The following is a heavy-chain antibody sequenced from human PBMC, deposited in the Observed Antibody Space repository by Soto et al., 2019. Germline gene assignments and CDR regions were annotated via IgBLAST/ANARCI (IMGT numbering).Heavy chain of an antibody. Sequence: EVQLVESGGGLVQPGRSLRLSCVASGLTFGDYGMHWVRQAPGRGPEWVSGVTWNSGNIAYAETVKGRFTISRDNAKNSLYLHMNSLRAEDTALYYCLKDGLTSLFGLVYDGSNIWGHGTMVIVSS. V-gene: IGHV3-9*01. CDR2: VTWNSGNI. CDR1: GLTFGDYG. J-gene: IGHJ3*02. D-gene: IGHD3-3*01. CDR3: LKDGLTSLFGLVYDGSNI.